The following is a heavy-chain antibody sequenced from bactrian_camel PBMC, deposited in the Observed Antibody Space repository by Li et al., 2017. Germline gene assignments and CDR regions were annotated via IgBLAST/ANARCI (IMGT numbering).Heavy chain of an antibody. CDR3: VADCYGGRMYLSRLTDN. D-gene: IGHD6*01. CDR1: GFTFSSAW. V-gene: IGHV3S26*01. J-gene: IGHJ4*01. Sequence: VQLVESGGGLVQPGGSLRLSCAASGFTFSSAWMFWVRQAPGEEREEVAVIDKEGITRYADSVKGRFAISQDNAKNTVHLQMDDLNPEDTGMYFCVADCYGGRMYLSRLTDNWGQGTQVTVS. CDR2: IDKEGIT.